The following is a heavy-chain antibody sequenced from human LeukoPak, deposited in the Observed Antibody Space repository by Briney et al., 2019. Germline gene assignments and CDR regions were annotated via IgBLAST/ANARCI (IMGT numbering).Heavy chain of an antibody. CDR1: GFTVSSNY. CDR2: IYSGGST. J-gene: IGHJ6*03. V-gene: IGHV3-53*01. Sequence: GGSLGLSCAASGFTVSSNYMSWVRQAPGKGLEWVSVIYSGGSTYYADSVKGRFTISRDNSKNTLYLQMNSLRAEDTAVYYCARTPRNYYYYMDVWGKGTTVTVSS. CDR3: ARTPRNYYYYMDV.